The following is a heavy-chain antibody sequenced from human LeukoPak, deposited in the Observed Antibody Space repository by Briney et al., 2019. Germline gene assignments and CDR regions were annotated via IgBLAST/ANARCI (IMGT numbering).Heavy chain of an antibody. J-gene: IGHJ4*02. Sequence: GGSLRLSCAASGFTFSTYAMSWVRQAPGKGLEWVSVVSGTGGRTYYADSVKGRFTISRDSSKNTVFLQMNSLRAEDTAVYYCARGDFDYWGQGTLVTVSS. CDR2: VSGTGGRT. CDR1: GFTFSTYA. CDR3: ARGDFDY. V-gene: IGHV3-23*01.